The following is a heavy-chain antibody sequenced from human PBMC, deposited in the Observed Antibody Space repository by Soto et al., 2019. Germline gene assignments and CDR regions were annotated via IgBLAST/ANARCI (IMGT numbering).Heavy chain of an antibody. CDR1: GYTFTGYY. CDR3: ARKKGGGYYGMDV. Sequence: AASVKVSCKASGYTFTGYYMHWVRQAPGQGLEWMGWINPNSGGTNYAQKFQGWVTMTRDTSISTAYMELSRLRSDDTAVYYCARKKGGGYYGMDVWGQGTTVTVSS. D-gene: IGHD3-16*01. CDR2: INPNSGGT. J-gene: IGHJ6*02. V-gene: IGHV1-2*04.